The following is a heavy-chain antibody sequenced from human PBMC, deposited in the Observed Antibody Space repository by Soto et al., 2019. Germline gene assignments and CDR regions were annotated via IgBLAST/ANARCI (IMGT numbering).Heavy chain of an antibody. V-gene: IGHV1-69*13. CDR2: IIPIFGTA. D-gene: IGHD3-22*01. J-gene: IGHJ3*02. CDR1: GVTFSSYA. CDR3: ARGGARITMIVVAPRSAIDI. Sequence: SVKVSGKASGVTFSSYAISWVRQAPGQGLEWMGGIIPIFGTANYAQKFQGRVTITADESTSTAYMELSSLRSGDTAVYYCARGGARITMIVVAPRSAIDIWG.